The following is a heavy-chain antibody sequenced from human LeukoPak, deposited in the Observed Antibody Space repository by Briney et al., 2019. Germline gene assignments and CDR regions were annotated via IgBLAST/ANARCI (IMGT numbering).Heavy chain of an antibody. CDR1: GFTFSSYE. CDR2: ISRSGSTI. J-gene: IGHJ4*02. V-gene: IGHV3-48*03. Sequence: PGGSLRLSCAASGFTFSSYEMNWVRQAPGKGLEWVSYISRSGSTIYYADSVKGRFTISRDNAKNSLYLQMNSLRVEDTAVYYCASGNDLLYWGQGTLVTVSS. D-gene: IGHD5-12*01. CDR3: ASGNDLLY.